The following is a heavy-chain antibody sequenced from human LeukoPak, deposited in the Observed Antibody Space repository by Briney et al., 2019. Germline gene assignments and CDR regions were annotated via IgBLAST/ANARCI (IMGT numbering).Heavy chain of an antibody. CDR2: IYTGGNT. V-gene: IGHV3-66*01. CDR1: GFTVSSNY. CDR3: ASISDLLYYFDS. J-gene: IGHJ4*02. Sequence: GGSLRLSCAASGFTVSSNYMSWVRQSPGKGLEWVSLIYTGGNTYYADSVKGRFTLSRDNSKNTVYPQMSSLRVEDTAVYFCASISDLLYYFDSWGQGTLVTVSS.